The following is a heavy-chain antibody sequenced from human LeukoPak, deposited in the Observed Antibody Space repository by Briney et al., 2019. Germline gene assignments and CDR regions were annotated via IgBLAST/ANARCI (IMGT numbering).Heavy chain of an antibody. Sequence: GGSLRLSCAASGFTFSSYWMSWVRQAPGKGLEWVANIKQDGSEKYYVDSAKGRFTISRDNAKNSLYLQMNSLRAEDTAVYYCARDYRNYERDYYYYMDAWGKGTTVTISS. J-gene: IGHJ6*03. CDR2: IKQDGSEK. D-gene: IGHD4-11*01. CDR3: ARDYRNYERDYYYYMDA. CDR1: GFTFSSYW. V-gene: IGHV3-7*01.